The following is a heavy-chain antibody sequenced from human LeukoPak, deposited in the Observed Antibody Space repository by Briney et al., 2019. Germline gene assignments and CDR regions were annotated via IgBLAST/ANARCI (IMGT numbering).Heavy chain of an antibody. CDR2: ISSSSRYI. D-gene: IGHD5-24*01. CDR1: GFTFSSYS. CDR3: ARDIGDGYNFGAFDI. Sequence: GGSLRLSCAASGFTFSSYSMNWVRQAPGKGLEWVSSISSSSRYIYYADSVKGRFTISRDNAKNSLYLQMNSLRAEDTAVYYCARDIGDGYNFGAFDIWGQGTMVTVSS. J-gene: IGHJ3*02. V-gene: IGHV3-21*01.